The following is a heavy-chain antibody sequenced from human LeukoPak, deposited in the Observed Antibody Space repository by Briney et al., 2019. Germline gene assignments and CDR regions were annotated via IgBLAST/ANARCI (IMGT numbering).Heavy chain of an antibody. CDR2: ISGSGGST. V-gene: IGHV3-23*01. CDR1: GFTFSSYA. D-gene: IGHD2/OR15-2a*01. Sequence: PGGSLRLSCAASGFTFSSYAMSWVRQAPGKGLEWVSAISGSGGSTYYANSVKGRFTISRDNAKNSLYLQMHSLRADDTAVYYCARVANDYFKYGGVTDGMDVWGQGTTVTVSS. CDR3: ARVANDYFKYGGVTDGMDV. J-gene: IGHJ6*02.